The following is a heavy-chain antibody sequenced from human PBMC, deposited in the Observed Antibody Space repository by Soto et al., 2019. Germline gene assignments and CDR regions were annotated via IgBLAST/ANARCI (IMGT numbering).Heavy chain of an antibody. CDR3: AKGDYDFWSGSLRLPYYYYYMDV. D-gene: IGHD3-3*01. CDR2: INPSGGST. Sequence: ASVKVSCKASGYTFTSYYMHWVRQAPGQGLEWMGIINPSGGSTSYAQKFQGRVTMTRDTSTSTVYMELNSLRAEDTAVYYCAKGDYDFWSGSLRLPYYYYYMDVWGKGTTVTVSS. J-gene: IGHJ6*03. V-gene: IGHV1-46*01. CDR1: GYTFTSYY.